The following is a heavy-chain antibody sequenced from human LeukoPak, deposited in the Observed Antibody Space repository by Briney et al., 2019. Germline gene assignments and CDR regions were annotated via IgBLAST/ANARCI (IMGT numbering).Heavy chain of an antibody. CDR3: AKDGGKYYYYYYMDV. J-gene: IGHJ6*03. V-gene: IGHV3-33*06. D-gene: IGHD4-23*01. CDR2: IWYDGSNK. CDR1: GFTFSSYG. Sequence: GGSLRLSCAASGFTFSSYGMHWVRQAPGKGLEWVAVIWYDGSNKYYADSVKGRFTISRDNSKNTLYLQMNSLRAEDTAVYYCAKDGGKYYYYYYMDVWGKGTTVTVSS.